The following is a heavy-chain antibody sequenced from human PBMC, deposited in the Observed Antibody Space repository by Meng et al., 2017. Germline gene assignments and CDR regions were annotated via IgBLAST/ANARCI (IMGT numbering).Heavy chain of an antibody. Sequence: QVQLQHWGAGLLKPSGTLSLPCAVYGGSFSGYYWSWIRQPPGKGLEWIGEINHSGSTNYNPSLKSRVTISVDTSKNQFSLKLSSVTAADTAVYYCARRRGGSSDWFDPWGQGTLVTVSS. V-gene: IGHV4-34*01. CDR1: GGSFSGYY. CDR2: INHSGST. D-gene: IGHD6-6*01. CDR3: ARRRGGSSDWFDP. J-gene: IGHJ5*02.